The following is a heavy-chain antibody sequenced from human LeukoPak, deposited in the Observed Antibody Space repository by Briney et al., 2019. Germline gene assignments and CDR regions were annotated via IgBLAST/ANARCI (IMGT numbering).Heavy chain of an antibody. CDR1: GGSISSSSYY. J-gene: IGHJ4*02. CDR2: IFYSGNT. CDR3: AREVYSSSSGFDY. Sequence: SETLSLTCTVSGGSISSSSYYWGCIRQPPGKGLERIGSIFYSGNTYYNPSLKSRVTISVDTSKNQFSLKLSSVTAADTAVYYCAREVYSSSSGFDYWGQGTLVTVSS. V-gene: IGHV4-39*07. D-gene: IGHD6-6*01.